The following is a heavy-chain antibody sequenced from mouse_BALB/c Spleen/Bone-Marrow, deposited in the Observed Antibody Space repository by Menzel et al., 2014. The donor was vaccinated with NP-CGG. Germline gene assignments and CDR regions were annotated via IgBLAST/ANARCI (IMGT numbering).Heavy chain of an antibody. V-gene: IGHV4-1*02. CDR3: TTPDDDYYAMDY. J-gene: IGHJ4*01. Sequence: DVKLEESGGGVVQPGGSLKLSCAASGFAFSRYWMSWVRQAPGKGLEWIGEINPDSSTINYTPSLKDKFIISRDNAKNTLYLQMSKVRSEDTTLYYCTTPDDDYYAMDYWGQATSVTVSS. CDR2: INPDSSTI. CDR1: GFAFSRYW.